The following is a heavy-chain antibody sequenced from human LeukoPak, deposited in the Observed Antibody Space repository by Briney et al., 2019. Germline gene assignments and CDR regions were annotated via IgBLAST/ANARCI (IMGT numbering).Heavy chain of an antibody. CDR2: IYYSGST. V-gene: IGHV4-39*01. CDR1: GGSISSSSYY. Sequence: SETLSLTCTVSGGSISSSSYYWGWIRRPPGKGLEWIGSIYYSGSTYYNPSLKSRVTISVDTSKNQFSLKLSSVTAADTAVYYCARLRSLLWFGELDDWGQGTLVTVSS. CDR3: ARLRSLLWFGELDD. D-gene: IGHD3-10*01. J-gene: IGHJ4*02.